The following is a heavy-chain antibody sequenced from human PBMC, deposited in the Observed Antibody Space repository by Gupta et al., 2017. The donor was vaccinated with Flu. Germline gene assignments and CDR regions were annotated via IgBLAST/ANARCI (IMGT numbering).Heavy chain of an antibody. J-gene: IGHJ4*02. CDR3: ARGVLVRGVDIYTHDY. Sequence: QVQLQESGPGLVKPSETLSLTCTVSGGSISSYYWSWIRQPAGKGLEWIGRIYTSGSTNYNPSLKSRVTMSVDTSKNQFSLKLSSVTAADTAVYYCARGVLVRGVDIYTHDYWGQGTLVTVSS. CDR2: IYTSGST. CDR1: GGSISSYY. V-gene: IGHV4-4*07. D-gene: IGHD3-10*01.